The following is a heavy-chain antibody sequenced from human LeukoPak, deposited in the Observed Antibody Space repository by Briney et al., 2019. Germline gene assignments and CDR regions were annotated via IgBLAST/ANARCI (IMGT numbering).Heavy chain of an antibody. CDR1: GYTFTGYY. J-gene: IGHJ4*02. D-gene: IGHD6-19*01. CDR2: ISAYNGNT. V-gene: IGHV1-18*04. CDR3: ARADSSGWYRDPPPFFDY. Sequence: GSVKVSCKASGYTFTGYYMHWVRQAPGQGLEWMGWISAYNGNTNYAQKLQGRVTMTTDTSTSTAYMELRSLRSDDTAVYYCARADSSGWYRDPPPFFDYWGQGTLVTVSS.